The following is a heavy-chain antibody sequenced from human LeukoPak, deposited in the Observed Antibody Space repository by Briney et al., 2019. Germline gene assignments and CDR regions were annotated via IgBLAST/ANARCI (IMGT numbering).Heavy chain of an antibody. CDR3: ARDGYGGIHK. J-gene: IGHJ4*02. CDR1: GLTFDNYA. Sequence: GGSLRLSCAASGLTFDNYAMSWVRQGPGKGLEWVSAISGAGGSTYYADSVKGRFTISRDNAKNSLYLQMNSLRVEDTAVYYCARDGYGGIHKWGQGTLVRVSS. CDR2: ISGAGGST. D-gene: IGHD4-23*01. V-gene: IGHV3-23*01.